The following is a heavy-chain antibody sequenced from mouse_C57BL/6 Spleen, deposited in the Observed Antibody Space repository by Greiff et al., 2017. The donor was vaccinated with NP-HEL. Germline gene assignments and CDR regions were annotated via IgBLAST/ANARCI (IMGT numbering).Heavy chain of an antibody. CDR1: GFTFSDYY. V-gene: IGHV5-16*01. D-gene: IGHD2-4*01. CDR2: INYDGSST. J-gene: IGHJ3*01. Sequence: EVKVEESEGGLVQPGSSMKLSCTASGFTFSDYYMAWVRQVPEKGLEWVANINYDGSSTYYLDSLKSRFIISRDNAKNILYLQMSSLKSEDTATYYCARGDDYDVFAYWGQGTLVTVSA. CDR3: ARGDDYDVFAY.